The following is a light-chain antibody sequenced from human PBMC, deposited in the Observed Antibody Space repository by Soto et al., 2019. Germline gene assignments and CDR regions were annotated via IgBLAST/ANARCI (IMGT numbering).Light chain of an antibody. CDR2: GNT. V-gene: IGLV1-40*01. J-gene: IGLJ1*01. CDR1: SSDIGAGFD. CDR3: PSYENSRTGFYV. Sequence: QSVLTQPPSVSGAPGQRVTISCSGSSSDIGAGFDVHWYQHLPGTAPKLLIYGNTNRPSGVPGRFSGSKSGTSASLVISGLTAEAEPDHYCPSYENSRTGFYVFGTGTKVTV.